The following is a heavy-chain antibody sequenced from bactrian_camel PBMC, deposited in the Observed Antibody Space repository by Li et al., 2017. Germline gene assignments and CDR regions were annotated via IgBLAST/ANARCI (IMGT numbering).Heavy chain of an antibody. D-gene: IGHD4*01. CDR1: GYTAKTCS. CDR2: LFANGGT. CDR3: AAGTSDYNEYDGNCFVPTAKFGH. V-gene: IGHV3S10*01. Sequence: VQLVESGGGSVQAGGSLKLSCAASGYTAKTCSWNWYRQSPGKGRELVSSLFANGGTYYHDSVKGRFTISQDNAKNTVYLEMNSLKLEDSAMYYCAAGTSDYNEYDGNCFVPTAKFGHWGQGTQVTVS. J-gene: IGHJ4*01.